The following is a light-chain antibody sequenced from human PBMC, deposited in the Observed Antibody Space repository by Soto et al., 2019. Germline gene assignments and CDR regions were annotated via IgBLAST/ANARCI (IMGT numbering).Light chain of an antibody. CDR3: SSYTTTYV. V-gene: IGLV2-14*01. CDR2: EVS. CDR1: SSDVGAYNY. J-gene: IGLJ1*01. Sequence: QSVLTQPASVPGSPGQSITISCTGTSSDVGAYNYVSWYQHHPGKAPKLMIYEVSNRPSGVSNRFSGSKSGNTASLTISGLQAEDEADYYCSSYTTTYVFGTGTKVTVL.